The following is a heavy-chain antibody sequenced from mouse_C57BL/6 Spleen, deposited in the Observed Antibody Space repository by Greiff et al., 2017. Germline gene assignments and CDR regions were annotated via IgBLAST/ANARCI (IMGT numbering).Heavy chain of an antibody. CDR2: INPGSGGT. V-gene: IGHV1-54*01. D-gene: IGHD2-3*01. Sequence: VKVVESGAELVRPGTSVKVSCKASGYAFTNYLIEWVKQRPGQGLEWIGVINPGSGGTNYNEKFKGKATLTADKSSSTAYMQLSSLTSEDSAVYFCARSDGYYYAMDYWGQGTSVTVSS. J-gene: IGHJ4*01. CDR3: ARSDGYYYAMDY. CDR1: GYAFTNYL.